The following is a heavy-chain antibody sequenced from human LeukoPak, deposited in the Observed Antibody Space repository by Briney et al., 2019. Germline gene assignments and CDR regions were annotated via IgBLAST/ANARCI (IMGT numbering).Heavy chain of an antibody. CDR1: GGSISTYY. CDR3: ARDYYDSSGYPYYFDY. J-gene: IGHJ4*02. CDR2: IYYSGST. D-gene: IGHD3-22*01. V-gene: IGHV4-59*01. Sequence: PSETLSLTCTVSGGSISTYYWSWIRQPPGKGLEWIGYIYYSGSTNYNPSLKSRVTISVDTSKNQFSLKLSSVTAADTAVYYCARDYYDSSGYPYYFDYWGQGTLVTVSS.